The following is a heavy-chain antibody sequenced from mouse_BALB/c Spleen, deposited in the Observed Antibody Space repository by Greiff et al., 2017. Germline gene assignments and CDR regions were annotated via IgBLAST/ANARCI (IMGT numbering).Heavy chain of an antibody. CDR3: ASSMITGYAMDY. Sequence: QVQLQQSGPDLVAPSQSLSITCTVSGFSLTSYGVHWVRQPPGKGLEWLVVIWSDGSTTYNSALKSRLSISKDNSKSQVFLKMNSLQTDDTAMYYCASSMITGYAMDYWGQGTSVTVSS. CDR2: IWSDGST. V-gene: IGHV2-6-2*01. CDR1: GFSLTSYG. D-gene: IGHD2-4*01. J-gene: IGHJ4*01.